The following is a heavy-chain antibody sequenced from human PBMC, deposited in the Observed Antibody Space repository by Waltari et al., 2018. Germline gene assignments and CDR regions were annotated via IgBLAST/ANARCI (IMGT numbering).Heavy chain of an antibody. J-gene: IGHJ4*02. D-gene: IGHD5-12*01. V-gene: IGHV4-34*02. Sequence: QVQLQQWGAGLLKPSETLSVTCEVFDDSFSTYDWVWIRQSPGKGLEWIGEINRSGSTNYNPSLKGRVTISLDMSKKQVSLRVTSVTAADTAVYYCAREYSSFEPIFDYWGRGTLVTVSS. CDR1: DDSFSTYD. CDR3: AREYSSFEPIFDY. CDR2: INRSGST.